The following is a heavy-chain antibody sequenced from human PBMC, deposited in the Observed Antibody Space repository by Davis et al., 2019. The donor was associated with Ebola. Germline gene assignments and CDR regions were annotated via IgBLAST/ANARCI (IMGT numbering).Heavy chain of an antibody. CDR3: ARQIYYYYYYGMDV. D-gene: IGHD2-15*01. V-gene: IGHV4-34*01. Sequence: SETLSLTCAVYSGSFSGYYWSWIRQSPGKGLEWIGEISHTGDTNYNPSLKSRVIISVDTSKNQFSLKLNSVTAADTAVYYCARQIYYYYYYGMDVWGQGTTVTVSS. CDR2: ISHTGDT. CDR1: SGSFSGYY. J-gene: IGHJ6*02.